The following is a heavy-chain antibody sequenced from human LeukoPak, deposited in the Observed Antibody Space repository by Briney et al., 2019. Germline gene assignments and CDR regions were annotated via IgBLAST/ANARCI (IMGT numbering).Heavy chain of an antibody. CDR3: ARGGHGGSQHFDY. Sequence: GSLRLSCAASGFTFSSYSMNWVRQPPGKGLEWIGEIYHSGSTNYNPSLKSRVTISVDKSKNQFSLKLSSVTAADTAVYYCARGGHGGSQHFDYWGQGTLVTVSS. D-gene: IGHD1-26*01. V-gene: IGHV4-4*02. CDR1: GFTFSSYSM. CDR2: IYHSGST. J-gene: IGHJ4*02.